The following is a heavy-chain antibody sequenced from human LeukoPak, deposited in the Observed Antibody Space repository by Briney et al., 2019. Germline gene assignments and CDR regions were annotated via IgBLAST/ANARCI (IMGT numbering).Heavy chain of an antibody. Sequence: GGSLRLSCAASGFSVSSNYMNWVRQAPGKGLEWVSYISGSSSTIFYADSMKGRFTVSRDNAKNSLYLQMDSLRDGDTAVYYCTRGRPGHYFDYWGQGTRVTVSS. CDR1: GFSVSSNY. CDR3: TRGRPGHYFDY. CDR2: ISGSSSTI. V-gene: IGHV3-48*02. J-gene: IGHJ4*02. D-gene: IGHD6-6*01.